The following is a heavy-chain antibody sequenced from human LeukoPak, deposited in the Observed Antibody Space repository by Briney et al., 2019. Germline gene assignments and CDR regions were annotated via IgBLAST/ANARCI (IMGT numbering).Heavy chain of an antibody. Sequence: GGSPRLSCAASGFTFSDYYMSWIRQAPGKGLEWVSYISSSGSTIYYADSVKGRFTISRDNAKNSLYLQMNSLRAEDTAVYYCARGTMIVVVTYDYWGQGTLVTVSS. D-gene: IGHD3-22*01. CDR3: ARGTMIVVVTYDY. J-gene: IGHJ4*02. V-gene: IGHV3-11*01. CDR1: GFTFSDYY. CDR2: ISSSGSTI.